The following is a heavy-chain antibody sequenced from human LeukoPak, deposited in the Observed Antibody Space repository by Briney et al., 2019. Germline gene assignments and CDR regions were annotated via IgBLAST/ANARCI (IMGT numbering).Heavy chain of an antibody. J-gene: IGHJ4*02. CDR3: ARDVQTVVTPDY. CDR2: IIPILGIA. V-gene: IGHV1-69*04. D-gene: IGHD4-23*01. Sequence: SVKVSCKASGGTFSSYAISWVRQAPGQGLEWMGRIIPILGIANYAQKFQGRVTITADKSTSTAYMELSSLRSEDTAVYYCARDVQTVVTPDYWGQGTLVTVSS. CDR1: GGTFSSYA.